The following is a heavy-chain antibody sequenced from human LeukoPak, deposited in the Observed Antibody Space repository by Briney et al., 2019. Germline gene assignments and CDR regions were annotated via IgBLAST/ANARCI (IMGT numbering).Heavy chain of an antibody. V-gene: IGHV3-23*01. CDR2: ISGSGGST. CDR1: GFTFSSYA. J-gene: IGHJ6*03. D-gene: IGHD5-12*01. CDR3: AKSPWRTYYYYMDV. Sequence: GGSLRLSCAASGFTFSSYAMSWVRQAPGKGLEWVSAISGSGGSTYYADSVKGRFTISRDNSKNTLYLQMNSLRAEDTAVYYCAKSPWRTYYYYMDVWGKGTTVTISS.